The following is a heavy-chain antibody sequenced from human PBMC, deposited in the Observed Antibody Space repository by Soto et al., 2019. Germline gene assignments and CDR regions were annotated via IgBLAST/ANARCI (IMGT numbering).Heavy chain of an antibody. CDR1: GGSISNYY. D-gene: IGHD7-27*01. V-gene: IGHV4-59*08. CDR2: IYYSGST. Sequence: SETLSLTCTVSGGSISNYYWSWIRQPPGKGLEWIGYIYYSGSTNYNPSLKSRVTISVDTSKNQSSLKLSSVTAADTAVYYCARSPGYYFDFWGHGTLVTVSS. CDR3: ARSPGYYFDF. J-gene: IGHJ4*01.